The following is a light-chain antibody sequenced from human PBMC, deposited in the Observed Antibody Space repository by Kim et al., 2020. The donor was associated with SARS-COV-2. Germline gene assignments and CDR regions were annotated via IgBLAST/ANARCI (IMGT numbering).Light chain of an antibody. J-gene: IGLJ2*01. V-gene: IGLV3-21*01. CDR2: YDT. CDR3: QVWDTGSAHVV. Sequence: APAETARISCGGNNIGSKRVNWYQEKPGQAPVLVIYYDTNRPSGIPERFSASNSGNTASLTISRVEAGDEADYYCQVWDTGSAHVVFGGGTQLTVL. CDR1: NIGSKR.